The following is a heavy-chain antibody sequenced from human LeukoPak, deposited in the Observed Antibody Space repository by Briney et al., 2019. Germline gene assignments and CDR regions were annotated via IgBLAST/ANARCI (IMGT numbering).Heavy chain of an antibody. CDR3: ARDDYYGSGSYTN. CDR2: INHSGST. D-gene: IGHD3-10*01. Sequence: SETLSLTCAVYGGSFSGYYWSWIRQPPGKGLEWIGEINHSGSTNYNPSLKSRVTISVDTSKNQFSLKLSSVTAADTAVYYCARDDYYGSGSYTNWGQGTLVTVSS. CDR1: GGSFSGYY. V-gene: IGHV4-34*01. J-gene: IGHJ4*02.